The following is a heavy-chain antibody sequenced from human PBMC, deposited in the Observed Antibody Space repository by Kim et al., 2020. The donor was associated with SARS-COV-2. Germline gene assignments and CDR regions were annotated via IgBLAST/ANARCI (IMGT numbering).Heavy chain of an antibody. CDR3: AREAAAGQYDY. Sequence: SETLSLTCTVSGGSISSYYWSWIRQPPGKGLEWIGYIYYSGSTNYNPSLKSRVTISVDTSKNQFSLKLSSVTAADTAVYYCAREAAAGQYDYWGQGTLVTVSS. D-gene: IGHD6-13*01. CDR2: IYYSGST. V-gene: IGHV4-59*01. CDR1: GGSISSYY. J-gene: IGHJ4*02.